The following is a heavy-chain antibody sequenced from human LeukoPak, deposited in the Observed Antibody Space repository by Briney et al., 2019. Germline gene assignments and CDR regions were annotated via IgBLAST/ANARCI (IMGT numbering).Heavy chain of an antibody. D-gene: IGHD3-3*01. CDR3: ARSRIRYDFWSGYYTGTLPPLEFDY. CDR1: GGTFSSYA. J-gene: IGHJ4*02. CDR2: IIPIFGTA. Sequence: GASVNVSCKASGGTFSSYAISWVRQAPGQGLEWMGGIIPIFGTANYAQKFQGRVTITTDESTSTAYMELSSLRSEDTAVYYCARSRIRYDFWSGYYTGTLPPLEFDYWGQGTLVTVSS. V-gene: IGHV1-69*05.